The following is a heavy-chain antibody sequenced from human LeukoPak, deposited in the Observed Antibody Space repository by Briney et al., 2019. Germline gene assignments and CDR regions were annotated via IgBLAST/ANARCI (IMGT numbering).Heavy chain of an antibody. J-gene: IGHJ5*02. Sequence: SETLSLTCTVSGGSISSYYWSWIRQPAGKGLEWIGRIYTSGSTNYNPSLKSRVTMSVDTSKNQFSLKLSSVTAADTAVYYCARGGSSGWYDGGWFDPWGQGTLVTVS. CDR1: GGSISSYY. CDR3: ARGGSSGWYDGGWFDP. V-gene: IGHV4-4*07. CDR2: IYTSGST. D-gene: IGHD6-19*01.